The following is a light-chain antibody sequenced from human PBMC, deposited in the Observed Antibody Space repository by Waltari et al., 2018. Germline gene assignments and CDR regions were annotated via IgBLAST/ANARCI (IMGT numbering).Light chain of an antibody. J-gene: IGLJ1*01. V-gene: IGLV3-1*01. CDR1: KLGKQY. Sequence: SYELSQSPSVSVSPGQTATTTCHGDKLGKQYVSWYQQKPGKSPVLALYKYSKRPSGVPERFSGSNSGNTATLTSSGTQAMDDAYYYCQAWDSNTANYVFGPGTQVTVL. CDR3: QAWDSNTANYV. CDR2: KYS.